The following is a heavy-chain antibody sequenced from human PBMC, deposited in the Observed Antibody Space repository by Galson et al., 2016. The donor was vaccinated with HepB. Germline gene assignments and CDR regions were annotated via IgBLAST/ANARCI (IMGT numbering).Heavy chain of an antibody. CDR3: VKGGVIIPLDY. CDR1: GFNFSSHG. V-gene: IGHV3-30*18. D-gene: IGHD3-10*01. CDR2: ISYDGNKK. J-gene: IGHJ4*02. Sequence: SLRLSCAASGFNFSSHGMHWVRQAPGKGLEWMGVISYDGNKKFYADSVKGRFTISRDNSKSTVYLQMDSLRAEDTAVYYCVKGGVIIPLDYWGLGTLVTVSP.